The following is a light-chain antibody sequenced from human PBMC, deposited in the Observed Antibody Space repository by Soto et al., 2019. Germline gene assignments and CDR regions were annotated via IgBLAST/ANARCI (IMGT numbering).Light chain of an antibody. CDR2: GAS. V-gene: IGKV3-15*01. Sequence: EIVMTQSPATLSVSPGERATLSGRASQSVSSNLAWYQQKPGQAPRLIIYGASTRANGIPARFSGSGSGTEFTLTIRSLQSEDFAVYYCQQYNNWHPWTFGQGTKVDIK. CDR1: QSVSSN. J-gene: IGKJ1*01. CDR3: QQYNNWHPWT.